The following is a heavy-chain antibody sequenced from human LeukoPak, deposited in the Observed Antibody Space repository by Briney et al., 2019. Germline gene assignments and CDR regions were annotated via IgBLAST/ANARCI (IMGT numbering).Heavy chain of an antibody. Sequence: PSETLSLTCSVSGGSISSNSYYGGWIRQSPGKGLEWIGGIHYSGSTYYNPSLKSRVTISVDTSKNRFSLKLSSVTAADTAVYYCARLRDDYDSSGLQNNAFDIWGQGTVVTVSS. CDR2: IHYSGST. V-gene: IGHV4-39*01. CDR1: GGSISSNSYY. J-gene: IGHJ3*02. CDR3: ARLRDDYDSSGLQNNAFDI. D-gene: IGHD3-22*01.